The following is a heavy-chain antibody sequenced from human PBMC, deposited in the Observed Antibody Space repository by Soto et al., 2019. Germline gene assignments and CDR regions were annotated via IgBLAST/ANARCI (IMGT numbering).Heavy chain of an antibody. V-gene: IGHV3-23*01. CDR2: ISGSGGST. Sequence: GGSLRVSCAASGFTFSSYAMSWVRQAPGKGLEWVSAISGSGGSTYYADSVKGRFTISRDNSKNTLYLQMNSLRAEDTAVYYCAKALYGPRSPFDYWGQGTLVIVSS. J-gene: IGHJ4*02. CDR1: GFTFSSYA. D-gene: IGHD3-10*01. CDR3: AKALYGPRSPFDY.